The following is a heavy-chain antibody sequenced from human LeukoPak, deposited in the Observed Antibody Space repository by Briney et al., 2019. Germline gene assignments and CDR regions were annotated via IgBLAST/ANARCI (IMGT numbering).Heavy chain of an antibody. J-gene: IGHJ5*02. CDR1: GYTFTCYD. CDR2: VNPNSGSS. V-gene: IGHV1-2*02. Sequence: AAVKVSFKAAGYTFTCYDMHWVRLAPGQGLAWMGGVNPNSGSSNNAQKLQGGVTMTRDTSINTAYMEPSRLRSDDTAVYYCARVSCRSSSCGWFDPWGQGTLVTVSS. CDR3: ARVSCRSSSCGWFDP. D-gene: IGHD6-13*01.